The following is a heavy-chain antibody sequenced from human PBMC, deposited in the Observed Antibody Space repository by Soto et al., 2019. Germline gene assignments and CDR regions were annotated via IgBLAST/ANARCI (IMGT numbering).Heavy chain of an antibody. Sequence: LRLSCAASGFTFSSYAMSWVRQAPGKGLEWVSAISGSGGSTYYADSVKGRFTISRDNSKNTLYLQMNSLRAEDTAVYYCAKDSGHGYNFYFDYWGQGTLVTVSS. CDR2: ISGSGGST. J-gene: IGHJ4*02. D-gene: IGHD5-12*01. V-gene: IGHV3-23*01. CDR1: GFTFSSYA. CDR3: AKDSGHGYNFYFDY.